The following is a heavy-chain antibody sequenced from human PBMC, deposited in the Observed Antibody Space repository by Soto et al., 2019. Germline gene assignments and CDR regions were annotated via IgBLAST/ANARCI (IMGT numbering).Heavy chain of an antibody. Sequence: SETLSLTCTVSGGSISSYYWSWIRQPAGKGLEWIGRIYTSGSTNYNPSLKSRVTMSVDTSKNQFSLKLSSVTAADTAVYYCARLRPYYYGSGSYVFDYWGQGTLVTVSS. CDR1: GGSISSYY. V-gene: IGHV4-4*07. D-gene: IGHD3-10*01. J-gene: IGHJ4*02. CDR2: IYTSGST. CDR3: ARLRPYYYGSGSYVFDY.